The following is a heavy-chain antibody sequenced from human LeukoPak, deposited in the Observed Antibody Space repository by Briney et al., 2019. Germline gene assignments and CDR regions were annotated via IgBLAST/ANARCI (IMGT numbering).Heavy chain of an antibody. CDR1: GFTFSSYA. D-gene: IGHD4-23*01. V-gene: IGHV3-23*01. J-gene: IGHJ4*02. Sequence: GGSLRLSCAASGFTFSSYAMSWVRQAPGKGLEWVSGISGSGGTTFYADSVKGRFTISRDNSKNTLYLQMNSLRAEDTAVYYCARDPPHYGGNSRYYWGQGTLVTVSS. CDR2: ISGSGGTT. CDR3: ARDPPHYGGNSRYY.